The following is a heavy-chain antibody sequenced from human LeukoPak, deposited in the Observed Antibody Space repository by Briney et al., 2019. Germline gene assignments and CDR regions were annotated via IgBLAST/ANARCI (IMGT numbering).Heavy chain of an antibody. V-gene: IGHV3-23*01. D-gene: IGHD2-15*01. Sequence: GGSLRLSCAASGFTFSSYAMSWVRQAPGKGLEWVSAISGSGGSTYYADSVKGRFTISRDNSKNTLYLQMNSLRAEDTAVYYCAKDLRRGSCYSLVYWGQGTLVTVS. CDR1: GFTFSSYA. CDR2: ISGSGGST. CDR3: AKDLRRGSCYSLVY. J-gene: IGHJ4*02.